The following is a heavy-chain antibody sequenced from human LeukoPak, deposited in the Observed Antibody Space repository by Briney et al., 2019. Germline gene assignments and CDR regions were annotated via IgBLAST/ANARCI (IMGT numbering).Heavy chain of an antibody. V-gene: IGHV1-69*13. CDR3: ARPINPITIFGALLPIDYYYGMDV. J-gene: IGHJ6*02. D-gene: IGHD3-3*01. Sequence: GASVKVSCKASGGTFSSYAISWVRQAPGQGLEWMGGLIPIFGTANYAQKFQGRVTITADESTSTAYMELSSLRSEDTAVYYCARPINPITIFGALLPIDYYYGMDVWGQGTTVTVSS. CDR2: LIPIFGTA. CDR1: GGTFSSYA.